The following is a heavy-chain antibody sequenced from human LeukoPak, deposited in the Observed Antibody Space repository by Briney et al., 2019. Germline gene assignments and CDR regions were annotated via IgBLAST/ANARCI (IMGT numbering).Heavy chain of an antibody. CDR1: GFTFSSYS. CDR3: AKDVLRLNYGYFDL. V-gene: IGHV3-21*04. CDR2: ISSSSSYI. Sequence: GGSLRLSCAASGFTFSSYSMNWVRQAPGKGLEWVSSISSSSSYIYYADSVKGRFTISRDNAKNSLYLQMNSLRADDTAVYYCAKDVLRLNYGYFDLWGRGTLVSVSS. D-gene: IGHD2-21*02. J-gene: IGHJ2*01.